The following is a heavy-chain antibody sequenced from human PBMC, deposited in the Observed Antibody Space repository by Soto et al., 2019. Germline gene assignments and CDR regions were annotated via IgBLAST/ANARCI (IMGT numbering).Heavy chain of an antibody. CDR3: ARDPLPAYSSSWYYFDY. CDR1: GFTFSSYS. J-gene: IGHJ4*02. Sequence: GGSLRLSCAASGFTFSSYSMNWVRQAPGKGLEWVSSISSSRSYIYYADAVKGRFTISRDNAKNSLYLQMNSLRAEDTAVYYCARDPLPAYSSSWYYFDYWGQGTLVTVSS. D-gene: IGHD6-13*01. V-gene: IGHV3-21*01. CDR2: ISSSRSYI.